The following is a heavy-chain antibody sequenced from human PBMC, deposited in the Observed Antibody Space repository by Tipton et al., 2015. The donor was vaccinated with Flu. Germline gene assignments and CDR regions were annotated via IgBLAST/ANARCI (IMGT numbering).Heavy chain of an antibody. CDR2: IYPRDSDT. D-gene: IGHD5-18*01. Sequence: QSGPEVKKPGESLKISCQASGYSFSSFWIGWVRQMPGKGLEWMGNIYPRDSDTRYSPSFQGQVTISADKFISTAYLQWSSLKASDTAMYFCAKSDTHDARGRPPLVFDIWGQGTMVTVSS. J-gene: IGHJ3*02. CDR1: GYSFSSFW. CDR3: AKSDTHDARGRPPLVFDI. V-gene: IGHV5-51*01.